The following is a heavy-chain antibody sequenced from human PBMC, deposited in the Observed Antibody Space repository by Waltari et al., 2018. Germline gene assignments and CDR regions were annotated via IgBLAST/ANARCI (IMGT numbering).Heavy chain of an antibody. V-gene: IGHV4-34*01. CDR2: INHSGST. J-gene: IGHJ5*02. CDR3: ARHDRDGYNPLNWFDP. D-gene: IGHD3-22*01. CDR1: GGSFSGSY. Sequence: QVQLQQWGAGLLKPSETLSLTCAVYGGSFSGSYWSWIRQPPGKGLEWIGEINHSGSTNYNPSLKSRVTISVDTSKNQFSLKLSSVTAADTAVYYCARHDRDGYNPLNWFDPWGQGTLVTVSS.